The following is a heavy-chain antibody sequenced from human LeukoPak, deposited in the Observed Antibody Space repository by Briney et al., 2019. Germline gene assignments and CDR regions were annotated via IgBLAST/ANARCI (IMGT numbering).Heavy chain of an antibody. CDR2: ISYDGSNK. V-gene: IGHV3-30-3*01. Sequence: GRSLRLSCAASGFTFSSYAMHWVRQAPGKGLEWVAVISYDGSNKYYADSVKGRFTISRDNSKNTLYLQMNSLRAEDTAVYYCARGQEQLASFYYYYGMDVWGQGTTVTVSS. CDR3: ARGQEQLASFYYYYGMDV. D-gene: IGHD6-6*01. J-gene: IGHJ6*02. CDR1: GFTFSSYA.